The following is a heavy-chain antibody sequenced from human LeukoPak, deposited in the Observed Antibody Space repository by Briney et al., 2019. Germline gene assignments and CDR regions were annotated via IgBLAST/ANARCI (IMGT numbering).Heavy chain of an antibody. V-gene: IGHV1-46*01. CDR2: INPSGGST. D-gene: IGHD7-27*01. CDR1: GYTFTSYY. Sequence: ASVKASCKASGYTFTSYYMHWVRQAPGQGLEWMGIINPSGGSTSYAQKFQGRVTMTRDTSTSTVYVELSSLRSEDTAVYYCARGAPNWEDSDAFDIWGQGTMVTVSS. CDR3: ARGAPNWEDSDAFDI. J-gene: IGHJ3*02.